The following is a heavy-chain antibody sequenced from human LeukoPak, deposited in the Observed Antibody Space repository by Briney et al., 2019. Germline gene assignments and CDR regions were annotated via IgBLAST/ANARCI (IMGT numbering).Heavy chain of an antibody. Sequence: GESLKISCKGSGYSFTSYWIGWVRQMPGKGLEWMGIIYPGDSDTRYSPSFQGQVTISADKSISTAYLQWSSLKTSDTAMYYCARHGGYCSSTSCYGGFVDCWGQGTLVTVSS. CDR2: IYPGDSDT. D-gene: IGHD2-2*01. J-gene: IGHJ4*02. CDR1: GYSFTSYW. V-gene: IGHV5-51*01. CDR3: ARHGGYCSSTSCYGGFVDC.